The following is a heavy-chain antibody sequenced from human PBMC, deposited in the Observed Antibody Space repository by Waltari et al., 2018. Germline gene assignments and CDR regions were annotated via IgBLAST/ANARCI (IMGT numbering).Heavy chain of an antibody. CDR3: AGVPLGKAEFDY. CDR2: INYSGST. J-gene: IGHJ4*02. Sequence: QLQLQESGPGLVKSSETLSLTCIVFGDSITSGSYYWGGIRQPPGKGLEWIGSINYSGSTYYNPSLKSRVTISVDPSKNQLSLNLNSVTAADTAVYYCAGVPLGKAEFDYWGQGTLVTVSS. V-gene: IGHV4-39*01. D-gene: IGHD6-6*01. CDR1: GDSITSGSYY.